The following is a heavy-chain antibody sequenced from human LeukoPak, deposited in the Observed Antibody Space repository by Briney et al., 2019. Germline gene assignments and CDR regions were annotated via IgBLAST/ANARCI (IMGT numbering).Heavy chain of an antibody. J-gene: IGHJ6*03. Sequence: ASGKLSCYAAGYTFTSCGISWVWHGPGQGLGLVGLFSAYNGNTNSAQKLRRRVSTTTDTYTSTAYMELSSLRSDETAVYYCARIRFAKPPFFYYYYMDVGGKGTTVTVSS. CDR1: GYTFTSCG. D-gene: IGHD3-3*01. CDR2: FSAYNGNT. V-gene: IGHV1-18*01. CDR3: ARIRFAKPPFFYYYYMDV.